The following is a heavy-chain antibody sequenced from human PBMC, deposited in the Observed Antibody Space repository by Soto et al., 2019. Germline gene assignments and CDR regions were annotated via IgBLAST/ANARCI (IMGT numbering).Heavy chain of an antibody. V-gene: IGHV3-23*01. Sequence: EEQLLESGGGLVQPGESLRLSCAASGFTFSSSAMNWVRQAPGKGLEWVSIISDSGSRTYYADSVRGRFTISRDNSKNTLYLQMNSLRAEDTALYYCAKSLNINWKNWFDPWGQGTLVTASS. J-gene: IGHJ5*02. CDR2: ISDSGSRT. CDR1: GFTFSSSA. CDR3: AKSLNINWKNWFDP. D-gene: IGHD1-1*01.